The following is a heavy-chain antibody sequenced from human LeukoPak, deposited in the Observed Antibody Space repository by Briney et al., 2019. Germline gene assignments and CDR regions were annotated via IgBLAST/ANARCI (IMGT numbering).Heavy chain of an antibody. V-gene: IGHV4-39*07. CDR1: GGSISSSSYY. D-gene: IGHD3-9*01. Sequence: PSETLSLTCTVSGGSISSSSYYWGWIRQPPGKGLEWIGSIYYSGSTYYNPSLKSRVTISVDTSKNQFSLKLSSVTAADTAVYYCATSGRYFDWLFDYWGQGTLVTVSS. CDR2: IYYSGST. J-gene: IGHJ4*02. CDR3: ATSGRYFDWLFDY.